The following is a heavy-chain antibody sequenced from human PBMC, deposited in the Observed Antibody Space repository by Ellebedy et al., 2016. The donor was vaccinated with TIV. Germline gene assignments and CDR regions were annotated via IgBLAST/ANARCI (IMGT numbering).Heavy chain of an antibody. Sequence: PGGSLRLSCEASGLILSNYAAHWVRQAPGKGLEGVAVISQSGGKINYADSLKGRFTISRDNSKNRLYLQMDSLRVEDTAVYYCARDLYYDGYDLFDYWGQGTLVTVSS. D-gene: IGHD5-12*01. J-gene: IGHJ4*02. V-gene: IGHV3-30*14. CDR1: GLILSNYA. CDR2: ISQSGGKI. CDR3: ARDLYYDGYDLFDY.